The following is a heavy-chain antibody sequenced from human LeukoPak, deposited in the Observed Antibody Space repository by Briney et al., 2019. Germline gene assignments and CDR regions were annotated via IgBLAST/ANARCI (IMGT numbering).Heavy chain of an antibody. CDR3: AREYESSGWYSKGSFDY. J-gene: IGHJ4*02. D-gene: IGHD6-19*01. V-gene: IGHV4-4*02. CDR1: SDSISSNNW. Sequence: SETLSLTCAVSSDSISSNNWWNWVRQPPGKGLEWIGEIYHSGITEYNPSLRSRVTISVDKSKNQFSLKLNSVTAADMAVYYCAREYESSGWYSKGSFDYWGQGILVTVSS. CDR2: IYHSGIT.